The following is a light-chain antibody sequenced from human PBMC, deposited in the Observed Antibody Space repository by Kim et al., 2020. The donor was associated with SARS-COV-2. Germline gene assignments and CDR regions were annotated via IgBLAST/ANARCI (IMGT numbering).Light chain of an antibody. CDR3: NSRDSSGNIWL. CDR2: GKN. CDR1: SLRSYY. Sequence: SSELTQDPAVSVALGQTVRITCQGDSLRSYYASWYQQKPGQAPLLVMYGKNNRPSGIPDRFSGSNSGNTASLTITGAQAEDEAVYYCNSRDSSGNIWLFATGTKVTVL. J-gene: IGLJ1*01. V-gene: IGLV3-19*01.